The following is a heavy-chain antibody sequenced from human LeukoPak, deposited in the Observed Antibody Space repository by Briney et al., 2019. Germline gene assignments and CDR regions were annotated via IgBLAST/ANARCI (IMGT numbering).Heavy chain of an antibody. CDR2: IYYSGTT. CDR3: ARGSTGDKSNN. D-gene: IGHD7-27*01. J-gene: IGHJ4*02. Sequence: SETLSLTCTVSGGSITSGVYYWSWIRQLPGKGLEWIGYIYYSGTTSYNPSLKSRLTISLDTSENQFSLKLSSVTAADTAVYYCARGSTGDKSNNWGQGTLVTVSS. CDR1: GGSITSGVYY. V-gene: IGHV4-31*03.